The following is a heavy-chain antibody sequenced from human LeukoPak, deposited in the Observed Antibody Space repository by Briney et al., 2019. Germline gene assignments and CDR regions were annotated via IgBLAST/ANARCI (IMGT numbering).Heavy chain of an antibody. Sequence: PGRSLRLSCAASGFTFRSYALHWVRQAPGKGLDWVAVISYDGSNKYYADSVKGRFTISRDNSKNTLYLQMNSLRAEDTAVYYCARGGDGLTMVRGVILSYFDYWGQGTLVTVSS. D-gene: IGHD3-10*01. CDR1: GFTFRSYA. CDR3: ARGGDGLTMVRGVILSYFDY. CDR2: ISYDGSNK. V-gene: IGHV3-30*04. J-gene: IGHJ4*02.